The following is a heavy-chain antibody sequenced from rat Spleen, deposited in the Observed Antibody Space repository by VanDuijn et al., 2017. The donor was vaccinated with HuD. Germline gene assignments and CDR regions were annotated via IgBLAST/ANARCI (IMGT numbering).Heavy chain of an antibody. CDR1: GFTFSDYY. Sequence: EVQLVESDGGLVQPGRSLKLSCAASGFTFSDYYMAWVRQAPTMGLDWVATISFDGSSTYYRDSVKGRFTISRDNAKSTLYLQMDSLRSEDTATYYCARRYDFDYWGQGVMVTVSS. V-gene: IGHV5-29*01. CDR3: ARRYDFDY. J-gene: IGHJ2*01. D-gene: IGHD1-11*01. CDR2: ISFDGSST.